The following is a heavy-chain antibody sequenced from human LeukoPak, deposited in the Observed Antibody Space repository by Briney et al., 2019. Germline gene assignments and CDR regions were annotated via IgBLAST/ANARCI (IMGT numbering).Heavy chain of an antibody. Sequence: GGSLRLSCAASGFTFSDYYMSWIRQAPGKGLEWVSYISSGGTLTYYADSVKGRFTISRDNAKNSLYLQINSLRVEDTAVYYCARDQVEFASPWDVWGKGTTGIVSS. D-gene: IGHD2-2*01. CDR3: ARDQVEFASPWDV. CDR1: GFTFSDYY. CDR2: ISSGGTLT. V-gene: IGHV3-11*01. J-gene: IGHJ6*04.